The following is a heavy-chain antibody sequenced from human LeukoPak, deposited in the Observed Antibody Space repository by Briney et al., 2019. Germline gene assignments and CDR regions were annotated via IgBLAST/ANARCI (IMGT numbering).Heavy chain of an antibody. D-gene: IGHD4-17*01. J-gene: IGHJ4*02. CDR2: ISSSGSTI. Sequence: GGSLRLSCAASGFTFSSYEMNWVRQAPGKGLEWVSYISSSGSTIYYADSVKGRFTISRDNAKNSLYLQMNSLRAEDTAVYYCVREYDDYTRWEDHWGQGTLVTVSS. V-gene: IGHV3-48*03. CDR3: VREYDDYTRWEDH. CDR1: GFTFSSYE.